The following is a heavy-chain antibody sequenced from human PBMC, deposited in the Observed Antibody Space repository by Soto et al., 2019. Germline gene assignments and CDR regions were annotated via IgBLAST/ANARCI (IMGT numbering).Heavy chain of an antibody. CDR1: GFSFSNYW. D-gene: IGHD3-16*01. V-gene: IGHV3-7*01. CDR2: KKLDGSEE. J-gene: IGHJ3*02. CDR3: ARPLGWRDAFDI. Sequence: EVQLVESGGGLVQPGGSLRLSCAASGFSFSNYWMTWVRQAPGKGLEWVANKKLDGSEEYYVDSVKGRFTISRDNAKNSLFLQMNSLRAEDTAVYYCARPLGWRDAFDIWGQGTMVTVSS.